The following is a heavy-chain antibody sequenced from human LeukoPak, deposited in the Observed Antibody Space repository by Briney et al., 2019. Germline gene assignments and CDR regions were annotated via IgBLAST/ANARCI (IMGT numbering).Heavy chain of an antibody. D-gene: IGHD3-10*01. CDR1: GGSISSYY. CDR2: IYYSGST. CDR3: ARAGQEWFGELGFDQ. J-gene: IGHJ4*02. V-gene: IGHV4-59*01. Sequence: SETLSLTCTVSGGSISSYYWSWIRQPPGKGLEWIGYIYYSGSTNYNPSLKSRVTISVDTSKNQFSLKLSSVIAADTAVYYCARAGQEWFGELGFDQWGQGTLVIVSS.